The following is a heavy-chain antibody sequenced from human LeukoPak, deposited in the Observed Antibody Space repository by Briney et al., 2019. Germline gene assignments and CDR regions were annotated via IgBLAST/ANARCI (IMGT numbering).Heavy chain of an antibody. J-gene: IGHJ4*02. CDR2: ISFHGSQE. CDR1: GFTFDRFG. CDR3: ARESGYSYGPGNSEGFDY. Sequence: GGSLRLSCVASGFTFDRFGMHWVRQAPGKGLEWVAVISFHGSQEDYADSVKGRFTISRDNSKNTLYLQMNSLRAEDTAVYYCARESGYSYGPGNSEGFDYWGQGTLVTVSS. D-gene: IGHD5-18*01. V-gene: IGHV3-30*03.